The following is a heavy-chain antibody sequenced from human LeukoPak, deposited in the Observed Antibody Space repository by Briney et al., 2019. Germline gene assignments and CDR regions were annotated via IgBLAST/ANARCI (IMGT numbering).Heavy chain of an antibody. CDR3: CSATSMTTVTTDY. J-gene: IGHJ4*02. V-gene: IGHV3-30*03. Sequence: PGRSLRLSCAASEFTFSDYGMHWVRQTPAKGLEWLAVISYDGSNTYYADSVKGRFSISRDNSKNTVYLVLNDLRTEDSAIYYCCSATSMTTVTTDYWGQGTLVSVSS. CDR1: EFTFSDYG. CDR2: ISYDGSNT. D-gene: IGHD4-11*01.